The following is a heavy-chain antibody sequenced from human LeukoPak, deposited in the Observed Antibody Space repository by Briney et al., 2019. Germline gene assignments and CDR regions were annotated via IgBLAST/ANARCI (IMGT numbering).Heavy chain of an antibody. CDR1: GFTFSDYY. V-gene: IGHV3-11*01. Sequence: PGGSLRLSCAVSGFTFSDYYMSWIRQAPGKGLEWVSYISSSGSTIYYADSVKGRFTISRDNAKNSLYLQMNSLRAEDTAVYYCARENDYYDSSGYPTGRNWFDPWGQGTLVTVSS. CDR2: ISSSGSTI. CDR3: ARENDYYDSSGYPTGRNWFDP. J-gene: IGHJ5*02. D-gene: IGHD3-22*01.